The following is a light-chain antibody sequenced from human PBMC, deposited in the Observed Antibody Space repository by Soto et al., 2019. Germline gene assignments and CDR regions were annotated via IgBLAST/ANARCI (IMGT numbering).Light chain of an antibody. CDR2: HAS. Sequence: DIPMTQSPSSLSASVGDRVTITCQASQDITHFLNWYQQKPGKAPKLLIYHASNLETGVPSRFIGSGSGSHLPFSIRRLQQENIQTYHCQRCDTPPAPFGQGTKLRS. CDR3: QRCDTPPAP. J-gene: IGKJ2*01. V-gene: IGKV1-33*01. CDR1: QDITHF.